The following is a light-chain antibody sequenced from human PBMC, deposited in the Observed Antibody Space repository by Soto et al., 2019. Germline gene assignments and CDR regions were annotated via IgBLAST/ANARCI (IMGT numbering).Light chain of an antibody. CDR1: QSVTTN. J-gene: IGKJ4*01. V-gene: IGKV3-15*01. Sequence: EIVMTQSPATLSVSPGERATLSCRASQSVTTNLAWYQQKAGQAPRLLIYGASTRATGIPARFSGSGSETEFTLTIRSLQSEDFAVYYCQQYHDWPPLTFGGGTKVEIK. CDR3: QQYHDWPPLT. CDR2: GAS.